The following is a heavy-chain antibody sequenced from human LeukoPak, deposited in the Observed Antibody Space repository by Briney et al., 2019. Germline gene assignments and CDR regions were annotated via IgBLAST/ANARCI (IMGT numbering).Heavy chain of an antibody. J-gene: IGHJ4*02. Sequence: ETLSLTCTVSGGSISNYYWSWIRQPPGKGLEWIGYIYYSGSTNYNPSLKSRVTISVDTSKNQFSLKLSSVTAADTAVYYCARGLYPGYNFHWGQGTLVTVSS. CDR3: ARGLYPGYNFH. D-gene: IGHD5-24*01. CDR2: IYYSGST. CDR1: GGSISNYY. V-gene: IGHV4-59*01.